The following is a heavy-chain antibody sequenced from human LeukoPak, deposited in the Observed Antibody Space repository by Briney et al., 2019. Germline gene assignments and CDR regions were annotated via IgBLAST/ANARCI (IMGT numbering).Heavy chain of an antibody. Sequence: GASVKVSCKASGYTFTGYWMHWVRQAPGQGLEWMGWINPNSGDTKYAQKFQGRVTMTRDTSISTAYMELTRLRSDDTAVYYCARGGLRVMVYRLYYMDVWGKGTTVTVSS. D-gene: IGHD2-8*01. CDR3: ARGGLRVMVYRLYYMDV. CDR2: INPNSGDT. CDR1: GYTFTGYW. J-gene: IGHJ6*03. V-gene: IGHV1-2*02.